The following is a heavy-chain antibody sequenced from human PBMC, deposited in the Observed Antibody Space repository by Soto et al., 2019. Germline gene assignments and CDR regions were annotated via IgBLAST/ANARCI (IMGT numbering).Heavy chain of an antibody. CDR2: IIPIFGTA. J-gene: IGHJ4*02. D-gene: IGHD2-21*01. V-gene: IGHV1-69*13. Sequence: SVKVSCKASGGTFSSYAISWVRQAPGQGLEWMGGIIPIFGTANYAQKFQGRVTITADESTSTAYMELSSLRSEDTAVYYCASGKAYCGYYHFDYWGQGTLVTVSS. CDR3: ASGKAYCGYYHFDY. CDR1: GGTFSSYA.